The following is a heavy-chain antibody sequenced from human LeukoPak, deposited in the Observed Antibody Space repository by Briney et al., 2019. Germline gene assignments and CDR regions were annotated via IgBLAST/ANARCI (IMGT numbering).Heavy chain of an antibody. D-gene: IGHD3-10*01. V-gene: IGHV3-7*01. CDR1: GFTVSNYW. J-gene: IGHJ4*02. Sequence: GGSLILSCSASGFTVSNYWMTWVRQSPGKGLEGMAIIKPEGSDRYPVESKKGPFTVSRANAKNSLYLKMSSLRAEDTAVYYCARGGHRQKEFWGQGTLVTVSS. CDR2: IKPEGSDR. CDR3: ARGGHRQKEF.